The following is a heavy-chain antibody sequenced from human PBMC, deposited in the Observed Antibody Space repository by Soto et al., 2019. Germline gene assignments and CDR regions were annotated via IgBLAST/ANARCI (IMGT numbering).Heavy chain of an antibody. CDR2: ISYDGSNK. CDR1: GFTFSSYG. V-gene: IGHV3-30*18. J-gene: IGHJ6*02. Sequence: SLRLSCAASGFTFSSYGMHWVRQAPGKGLEWVAVISYDGSNKYYADSVKGRFTISRDNSKNTLYLQMNSLRAEDTAVYYCAKDGSFGSYSKYYYYGMDVWGQGTTVTVSS. CDR3: AKDGSFGSYSKYYYYGMDV. D-gene: IGHD1-26*01.